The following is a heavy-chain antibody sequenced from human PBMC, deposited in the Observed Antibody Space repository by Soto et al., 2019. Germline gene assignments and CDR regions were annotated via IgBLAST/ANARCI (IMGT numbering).Heavy chain of an antibody. D-gene: IGHD2-15*01. CDR2: INPKSGGT. CDR3: ARDSPVGYCRGGSCYSLAFDS. Sequence: QVQLVQSGAEVKKPGASVKVSCKASGYTFTGYYMHWVRQAPGQGLEWMGWINPKSGGTHYAQQFQGWVTMTRDTSISTANRELSRLRSDDTAVYYCARDSPVGYCRGGSCYSLAFDSWGQGTLVTVSS. CDR1: GYTFTGYY. V-gene: IGHV1-2*04. J-gene: IGHJ4*02.